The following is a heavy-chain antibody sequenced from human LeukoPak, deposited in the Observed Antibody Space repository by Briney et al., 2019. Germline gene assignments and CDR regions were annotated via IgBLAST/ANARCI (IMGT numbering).Heavy chain of an antibody. CDR3: AKDRPYNYDDNNPGIDY. D-gene: IGHD4-23*01. CDR1: GFTFDKYF. V-gene: IGHV3-23*01. Sequence: PGGSLRLSCATSGFTFDKYFIHWVRQAPGKGLEWVSVVGHSGDTTYYADSAKGRFTISRDNSRNTVYLQMISLRAEDTAVYYCAKDRPYNYDDNNPGIDYWGQGTLVTVSS. CDR2: VGHSGDTT. J-gene: IGHJ4*02.